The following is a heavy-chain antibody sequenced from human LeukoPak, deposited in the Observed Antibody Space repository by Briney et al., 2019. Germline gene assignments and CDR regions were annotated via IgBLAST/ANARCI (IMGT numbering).Heavy chain of an antibody. J-gene: IGHJ6*03. D-gene: IGHD4-17*01. CDR2: IYTSGNT. CDR3: ASAHGDYRYYYMDV. CDR1: SGSISSGTYY. Sequence: PSQTLSLTCTVSSGSISSGTYYWSWIRQPAGKGLEWIGRIYTSGNTNYNPSLKSRVTISVDTSKNQFSLKLSSVTAADTAVYYCASAHGDYRYYYMDVWGKGTTVTVSS. V-gene: IGHV4-61*02.